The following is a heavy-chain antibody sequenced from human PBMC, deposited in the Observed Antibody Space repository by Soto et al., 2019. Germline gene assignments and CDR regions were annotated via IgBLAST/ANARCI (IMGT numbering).Heavy chain of an antibody. D-gene: IGHD6-19*01. Sequence: EVQLVESGGGFVKPGGSLRLSCAASGLTFSDAWMSWVRQAPGKGLEWVGLIKKKTDGGTTDYAAPVKGRCTISRDDSKNTLYLQMSSLKTEDTAVYYCRTQWLDWGQGPLVTVSS. CDR3: RTQWLD. J-gene: IGHJ4*02. CDR1: GLTFSDAW. CDR2: IKKKTDGGTT. V-gene: IGHV3-15*01.